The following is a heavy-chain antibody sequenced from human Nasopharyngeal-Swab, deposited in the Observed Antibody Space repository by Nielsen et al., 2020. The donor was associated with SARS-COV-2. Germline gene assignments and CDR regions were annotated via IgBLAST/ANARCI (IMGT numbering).Heavy chain of an antibody. V-gene: IGHV3-30*04. CDR2: ISYDGSNK. CDR1: GFTFSSYA. CDR3: ARDGLLGYFDY. D-gene: IGHD3-10*01. J-gene: IGHJ4*02. Sequence: GESLKISCSASGFTFSSYAMHWVRQAPGKGLEWGAVISYDGSNKYYADSVKGRFTISRDNSKNTLYRQMNSLRAEDTAVYYCARDGLLGYFDYWGQGTLVTVSS.